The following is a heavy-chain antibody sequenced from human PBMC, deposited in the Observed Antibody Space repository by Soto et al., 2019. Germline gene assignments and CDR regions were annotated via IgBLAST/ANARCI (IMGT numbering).Heavy chain of an antibody. Sequence: ASVKVSCKASGYTFTSYYMHWVRQAPGQGLEWMGIINPSGGSTSYAQKFQGRVTMTRDTSTSTVYMELSSLRSEDTAVYYCARGPIAVAGRGWFDPWGQGTLVTVSS. J-gene: IGHJ5*02. D-gene: IGHD6-19*01. CDR3: ARGPIAVAGRGWFDP. CDR1: GYTFTSYY. CDR2: INPSGGST. V-gene: IGHV1-46*01.